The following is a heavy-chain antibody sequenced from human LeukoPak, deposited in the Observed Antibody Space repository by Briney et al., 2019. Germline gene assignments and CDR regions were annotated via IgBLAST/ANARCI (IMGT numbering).Heavy chain of an antibody. CDR1: GYTFTGYY. CDR3: ARDYSSAQGDYYYSMDV. D-gene: IGHD3-22*01. Sequence: ASVKVSCKASGYTFTGYYMHWVRQAPGQGLEWMGIINPSGGSTSYAQKFQGRVTMTRDTSTSTVYMELSSLRSEDTAVYYCARDYSSAQGDYYYSMDVWGQGTTVTVSS. J-gene: IGHJ6*02. V-gene: IGHV1-46*01. CDR2: INPSGGST.